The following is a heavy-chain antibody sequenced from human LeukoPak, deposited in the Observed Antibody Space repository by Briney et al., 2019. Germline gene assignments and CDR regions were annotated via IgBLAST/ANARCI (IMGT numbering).Heavy chain of an antibody. J-gene: IGHJ3*02. CDR2: ISWNSGSI. CDR3: AKDSSGYLGALDAFDI. V-gene: IGHV3-9*01. Sequence: PGGSLRLPCAASGFTFSSYAMHWVRQAPGKGLEWVSGISWNSGSIGYADSVKGRFTISRDNAKNSLYLQMNSLRAEDTALYYCAKDSSGYLGALDAFDIWGQGTMVTVSS. CDR1: GFTFSSYA. D-gene: IGHD3-22*01.